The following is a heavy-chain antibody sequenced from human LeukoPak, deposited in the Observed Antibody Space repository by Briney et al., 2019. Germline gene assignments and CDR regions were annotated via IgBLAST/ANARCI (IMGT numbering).Heavy chain of an antibody. J-gene: IGHJ2*01. CDR1: GFTFSSYS. CDR3: ATVGGSPKPYWYFDL. CDR2: ISSSSSYI. V-gene: IGHV3-21*01. D-gene: IGHD1-26*01. Sequence: PGGSLRLSCAASGFTFSSYSMNWVRQAPGKGLEWVSSISSSSSYIYYADSVKGRFTISRDNAKNSLYLQMNSLRAEDTAVYYCATVGGSPKPYWYFDLWGRGTLVTVSS.